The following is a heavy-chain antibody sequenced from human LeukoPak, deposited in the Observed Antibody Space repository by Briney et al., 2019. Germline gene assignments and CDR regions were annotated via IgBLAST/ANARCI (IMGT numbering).Heavy chain of an antibody. D-gene: IGHD3-22*01. CDR3: AKDGVPYYYDSSGYSDY. CDR2: IWYDGSNK. J-gene: IGHJ4*02. V-gene: IGHV3-33*06. Sequence: GGSLRLSCAASGFTFSSYGMHWVRQAPGKGVEWVAVIWYDGSNKYYADSVKGRFTISRDNSKNTLYLQMNSLRAEDTAVYYCAKDGVPYYYDSSGYSDYWGQGTLVTVSS. CDR1: GFTFSSYG.